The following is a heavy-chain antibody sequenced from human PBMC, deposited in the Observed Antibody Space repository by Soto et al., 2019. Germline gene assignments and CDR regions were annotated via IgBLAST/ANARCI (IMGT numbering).Heavy chain of an antibody. CDR3: AIFELYYYYYYMDV. CDR2: INQDGSEK. V-gene: IGHV3-7*01. Sequence: PGGSLRLSCAASGFTFSSYAMSWVRQAPGKGLEKVANINQDGSEKYYVDSVKGRFTISRDNAKNSLYLQMNSLIAEDTSVYYCAIFELYYYYYYMDVWGKGTTVTVSS. J-gene: IGHJ6*03. CDR1: GFTFSSYA. D-gene: IGHD1-26*01.